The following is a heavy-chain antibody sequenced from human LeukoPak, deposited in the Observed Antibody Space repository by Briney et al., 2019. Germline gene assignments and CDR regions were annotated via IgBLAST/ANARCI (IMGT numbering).Heavy chain of an antibody. CDR1: GASIRSRSYY. Sequence: SETLSLTCSVSGASIRSRSYYWGWIRQPPGKGLEWIGTVYFSGSTFSNPSLKSRVTISVDTSKNQFSLKLSSVTAADTAVYYCARHDCYASGSHFDYWGQGTLVSVSS. J-gene: IGHJ4*02. CDR3: ARHDCYASGSHFDY. D-gene: IGHD3-10*01. V-gene: IGHV4-39*01. CDR2: VYFSGST.